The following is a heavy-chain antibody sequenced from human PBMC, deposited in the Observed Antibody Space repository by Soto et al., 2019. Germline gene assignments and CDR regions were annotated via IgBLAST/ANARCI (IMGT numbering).Heavy chain of an antibody. J-gene: IGHJ6*03. D-gene: IGHD2-15*01. CDR2: INHSGST. CDR1: GGSFSGYY. CDR3: ARGRCSGGSCYYYYYYMDV. Sequence: SETLSLTCAVYGGSFSGYYWSWIRQPPGKGLEWIGEINHSGSTNYNPSLKSRVTISVDTSKNQFSLKLSSVTAADTAVYYCARGRCSGGSCYYYYYYMDVWGQGTTVTVSS. V-gene: IGHV4-34*01.